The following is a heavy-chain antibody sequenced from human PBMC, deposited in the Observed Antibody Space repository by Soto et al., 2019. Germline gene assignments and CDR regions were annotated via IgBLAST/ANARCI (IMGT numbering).Heavy chain of an antibody. CDR3: ARDRNDFWSGYPF. D-gene: IGHD3-3*01. Sequence: GGSLRLSCAASGFTFISYSMNWVRQAPGKGLEWVSYISSSSSTIYYADSVKGRFTISRDNAKNSLYLQMNSLRAEDTAVYYCARDRNDFWSGYPFWGQGTMVTLSS. J-gene: IGHJ3*01. V-gene: IGHV3-48*01. CDR1: GFTFISYS. CDR2: ISSSSSTI.